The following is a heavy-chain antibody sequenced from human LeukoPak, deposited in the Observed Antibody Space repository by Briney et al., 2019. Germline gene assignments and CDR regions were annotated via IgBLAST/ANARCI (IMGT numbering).Heavy chain of an antibody. Sequence: SETLSLTCTVSGGSMNSYYWSWIRQPPGNRPEWIGDINYGGSAKYNPSLKSRVTISIDTSKNQFSLNLLSMTAEDTAIYYCVRVGDSATGSVLDNWGPGTLVTVSS. J-gene: IGHJ4*02. CDR1: GGSMNSYY. CDR3: VRVGDSATGSVLDN. V-gene: IGHV4-59*01. D-gene: IGHD2-8*02. CDR2: INYGGSA.